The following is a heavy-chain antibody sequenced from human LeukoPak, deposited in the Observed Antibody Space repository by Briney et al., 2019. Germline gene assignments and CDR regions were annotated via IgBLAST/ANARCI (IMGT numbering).Heavy chain of an antibody. Sequence: GGSLRLSCAASGFTFSSFGMHWVRRAPGKGLEWVAVIGDNGSDKYYADSVKGRFTISRDTSRNMLYLQMNSLRAEDTALFYCARASYYYDSSGGYAFDIWGQGTMVTVSS. J-gene: IGHJ3*02. V-gene: IGHV3-33*01. D-gene: IGHD3-22*01. CDR2: IGDNGSDK. CDR1: GFTFSSFG. CDR3: ARASYYYDSSGGYAFDI.